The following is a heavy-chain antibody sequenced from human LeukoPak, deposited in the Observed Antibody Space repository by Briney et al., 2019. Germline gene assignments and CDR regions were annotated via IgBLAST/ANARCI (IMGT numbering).Heavy chain of an antibody. D-gene: IGHD4-11*01. CDR1: GGSISSSSYY. V-gene: IGHV4-39*07. Sequence: SGTLSLTCTVSGGSISSSSYYWAWFRQPPGKGLEWIGSVSQSGSTYDNPSLKSRVTMSMDTSKNQFSVKMRAVTAADTAVYFCARSEINDYSRFWGQGILVTVSS. CDR3: ARSEINDYSRF. CDR2: VSQSGST. J-gene: IGHJ4*02.